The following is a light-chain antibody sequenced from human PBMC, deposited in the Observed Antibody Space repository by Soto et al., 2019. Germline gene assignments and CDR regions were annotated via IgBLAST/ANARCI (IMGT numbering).Light chain of an antibody. Sequence: IQMTQSPSSVSASVGDRVTISCRASQVISSRLAWYQQKPGKAPKLLIYKASNLQTGVPSRFSGSGSWTDFTLTITNLQPEDFATYYGHQASSFPLSVGGGTNVEIK. J-gene: IGKJ4*01. CDR3: HQASSFPLS. CDR1: QVISSR. V-gene: IGKV1-12*01. CDR2: KAS.